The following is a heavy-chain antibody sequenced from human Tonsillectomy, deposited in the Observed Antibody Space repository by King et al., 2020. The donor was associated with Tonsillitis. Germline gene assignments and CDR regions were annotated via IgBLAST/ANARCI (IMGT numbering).Heavy chain of an antibody. CDR1: GFTFSTYW. V-gene: IGHV3-7*01. CDR2: IKQDGSEK. D-gene: IGHD3-10*01. Sequence: VQLVESGGGLVQPGGSLRLSCAASGFTFSTYWMSWVRQALGKGLEWVANIKQDGSEKYYVDSVKGRFTISRDNAKNSLYLQMNSLRAEDTAVYYCARDRLLWFGELLGYWGQGTLVTVSS. J-gene: IGHJ4*02. CDR3: ARDRLLWFGELLGY.